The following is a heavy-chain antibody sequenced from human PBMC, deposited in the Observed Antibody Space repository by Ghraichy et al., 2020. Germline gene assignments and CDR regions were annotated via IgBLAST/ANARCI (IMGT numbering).Heavy chain of an antibody. CDR1: GFTFSSYS. D-gene: IGHD3-3*01. V-gene: IGHV3-21*01. Sequence: GGSLRLSCAASGFTFSSYSMNWVRQAPGKGLEWVSSISSSSSYIYYADSVKGRFTISRDNAKNSRYLQMNSLRAEDTAVYYCARENYDFWSGPDMDVWGKGTTVTISS. J-gene: IGHJ6*04. CDR2: ISSSSSYI. CDR3: ARENYDFWSGPDMDV.